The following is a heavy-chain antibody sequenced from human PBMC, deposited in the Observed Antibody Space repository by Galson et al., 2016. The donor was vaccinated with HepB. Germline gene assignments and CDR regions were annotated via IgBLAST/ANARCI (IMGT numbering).Heavy chain of an antibody. J-gene: IGHJ4*02. CDR3: ARYSAY. D-gene: IGHD2-21*01. V-gene: IGHV3-21*03. Sequence: APGKGLEWISSISSSSTYIYYADSVKGRFTVSRDNAETSLYLQMNNLRVEDTGVYYCARYSAYWGQGTLVTVSS. CDR2: ISSSSTYI.